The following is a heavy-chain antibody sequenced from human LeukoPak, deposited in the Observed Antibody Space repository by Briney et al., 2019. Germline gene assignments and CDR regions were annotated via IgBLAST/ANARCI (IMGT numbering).Heavy chain of an antibody. CDR3: ARDHSYGSGSYSSSFDY. D-gene: IGHD3-10*01. Sequence: GGSLRLSCAASGFTFSSYSMHWVRRAPGKGLEWVAVISYDGSNKYYADFVKGRFTISRDNSKNTLYLQMNSLRAEDTAVYYCARDHSYGSGSYSSSFDYWGQGTLVTVSS. CDR1: GFTFSSYS. J-gene: IGHJ4*02. V-gene: IGHV3-30*04. CDR2: ISYDGSNK.